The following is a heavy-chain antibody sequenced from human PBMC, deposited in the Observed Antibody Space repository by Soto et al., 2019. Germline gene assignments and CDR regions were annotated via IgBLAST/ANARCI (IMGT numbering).Heavy chain of an antibody. V-gene: IGHV4-39*07. CDR2: IYYSGST. CDR3: ARDKIPGLFDY. D-gene: IGHD2-21*01. CDR1: GGSISSSSYY. J-gene: IGHJ4*02. Sequence: SETLSLTCTVSGGSISSSSYYWGWIRQPPGKGLEWIGSIYYSGSTYYNPSLKSRVTISVDTSKNQFSLKLTSVTAADTAVYYCARDKIPGLFDYWGQGTLVTGSS.